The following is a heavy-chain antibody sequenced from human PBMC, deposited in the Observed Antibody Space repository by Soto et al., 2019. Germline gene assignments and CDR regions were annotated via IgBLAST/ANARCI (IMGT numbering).Heavy chain of an antibody. J-gene: IGHJ1*01. CDR1: GFRLRDYW. CDR3: AAYCYTMTCTHFHGYS. D-gene: IGHD3-16*02. Sequence: GGSLRLSCAVSGFRLRDYWMSWVRQAPGKGLEWVANIKQDESDKYYVDSVKGRFTISRDNAKNALYLQMNSLRVEDTAVYYCAAYCYTMTCTHFHGYSWGQGTPVTVSS. CDR2: IKQDESDK. V-gene: IGHV3-7*03.